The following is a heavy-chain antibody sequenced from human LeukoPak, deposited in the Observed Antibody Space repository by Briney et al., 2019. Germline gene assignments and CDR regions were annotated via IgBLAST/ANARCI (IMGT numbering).Heavy chain of an antibody. CDR3: ARDDYDSSGYYYPYYFDY. Sequence: ASVKVSCKASGYTFTSYGISWVRQAPGQGLEWMGWISAYNGNTNYAQKLQGRVTITTDTSTSTAYMELRSLRSDDTAVYYCARDDYDSSGYYYPYYFDYWGQGTLVTVSS. V-gene: IGHV1-18*01. CDR2: ISAYNGNT. D-gene: IGHD3-22*01. CDR1: GYTFTSYG. J-gene: IGHJ4*02.